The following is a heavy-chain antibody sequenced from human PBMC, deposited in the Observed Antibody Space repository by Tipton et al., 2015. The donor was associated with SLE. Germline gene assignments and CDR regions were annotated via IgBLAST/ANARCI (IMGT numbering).Heavy chain of an antibody. V-gene: IGHV3-30*02. CDR1: GFTFSSYG. D-gene: IGHD2-2*01. CDR2: IRFDGSNK. Sequence: SLRLSCAASGFTFSSYGMHWVRQAPGKGLEWVTFIRFDGSNKYYADSVKGRFTISRDNSKNTLYLQMNSLRAEDTAVYYCAYSGSYQLYSYYGMDGWGQGTTVTVSS. J-gene: IGHJ6*02. CDR3: AYSGSYQLYSYYGMDG.